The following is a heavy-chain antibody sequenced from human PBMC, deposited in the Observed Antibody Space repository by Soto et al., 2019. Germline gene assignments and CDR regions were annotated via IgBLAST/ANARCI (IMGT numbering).Heavy chain of an antibody. CDR2: ISTFNGNT. J-gene: IGHJ5*02. CDR1: ASTFTGYT. V-gene: IGHV1-18*04. D-gene: IGHD4-17*01. Sequence: QVHLVQSGTEVKEPWASVTVSCKASASTFTGYTLNWVRQAPGQGLEWMGWISTFNGNTKYAGNFEGRVTMTPNTATTTAYMELTTLTFDDTAVYFCARGTVTSGRWFGPWGQGTLVIVSS. CDR3: ARGTVTSGRWFGP.